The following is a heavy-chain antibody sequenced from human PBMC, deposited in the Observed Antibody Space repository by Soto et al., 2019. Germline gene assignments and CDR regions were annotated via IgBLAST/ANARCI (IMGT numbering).Heavy chain of an antibody. CDR3: ARDLTYQMGSFDY. J-gene: IGHJ4*02. Sequence: QVQLQESGPGLVKPSETLSLTCTVSGGSISSYYWSWIRQPPGKGLEWIGYIYYSGSTNYNPSLKSRVTISVDTSKNQFSLKLSSVTAADTAVYYCARDLTYQMGSFDYWGQGTLVTVSS. CDR1: GGSISSYY. V-gene: IGHV4-59*01. D-gene: IGHD2-2*01. CDR2: IYYSGST.